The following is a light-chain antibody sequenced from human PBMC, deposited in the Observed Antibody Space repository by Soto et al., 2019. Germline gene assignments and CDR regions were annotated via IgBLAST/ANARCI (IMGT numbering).Light chain of an antibody. CDR1: QSVSSY. V-gene: IGKV3-20*01. Sequence: EIVLTQSPATLSLSPGERATLSCRASQSVSSYLAWYQQKPGQAPRLLIYGASCRATGIPDRFSGSGSGTDFTLTISRLEPEDFAVYYCQQYGSSWTFGQGTKVDIK. CDR3: QQYGSSWT. CDR2: GAS. J-gene: IGKJ1*01.